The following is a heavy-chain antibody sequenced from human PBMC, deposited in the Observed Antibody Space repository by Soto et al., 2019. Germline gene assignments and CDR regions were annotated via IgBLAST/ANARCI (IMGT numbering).Heavy chain of an antibody. Sequence: GGSLRLSCAASGFTFSSYGMHWVRQAPGKGLEWVAVIWYDGSNKYYADSVKGRFTISRDNSKNTLYLQMNSLRAEDTAVYYCARENYYGSGSYSLYYYGMDVWGQGTTVTVSS. CDR2: IWYDGSNK. CDR3: ARENYYGSGSYSLYYYGMDV. D-gene: IGHD3-10*01. CDR1: GFTFSSYG. J-gene: IGHJ6*02. V-gene: IGHV3-33*01.